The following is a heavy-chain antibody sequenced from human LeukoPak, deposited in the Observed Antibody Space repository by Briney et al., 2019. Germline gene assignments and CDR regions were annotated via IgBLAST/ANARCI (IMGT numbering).Heavy chain of an antibody. CDR3: ARVECSGGSCYPPNDS. CDR1: GSIFSSYS. Sequence: GGSLRLSCAASGSIFSSYSMIWVRQAPGKGLEWVSSITTSSSYIYYADSVKGRFTISRDNAKNSLYLQMNSLRAEDTAVYYCARVECSGGSCYPPNDSWGQGTLVTVSS. V-gene: IGHV3-21*01. D-gene: IGHD2-15*01. CDR2: ITTSSSYI. J-gene: IGHJ5*02.